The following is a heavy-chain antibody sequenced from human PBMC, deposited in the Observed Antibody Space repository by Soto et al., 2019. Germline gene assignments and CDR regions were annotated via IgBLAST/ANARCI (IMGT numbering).Heavy chain of an antibody. CDR3: ARAHYDILTGTPPYYYYYMDV. Sequence: GASVKVSCKASGYTFTIYYMHWVRQAPGQGLEWMGRISAYNGSTNYAQKLQGRVTMTTDTSTSTAYMELRSLRSDDTAVYYCARAHYDILTGTPPYYYYYMDVWGKGTTVTVSS. CDR1: GYTFTIYY. V-gene: IGHV1-18*04. CDR2: ISAYNGST. D-gene: IGHD3-9*01. J-gene: IGHJ6*03.